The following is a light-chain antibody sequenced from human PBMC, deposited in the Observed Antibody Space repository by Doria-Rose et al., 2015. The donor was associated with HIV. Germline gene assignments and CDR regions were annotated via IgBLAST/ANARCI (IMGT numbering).Light chain of an antibody. CDR1: QSVLYSSNNKNY. J-gene: IGKJ1*01. CDR2: WAS. CDR3: QQYYTTPPKT. V-gene: IGKV4-1*01. Sequence: SLAVSLGERATINCKSSQSVLYSSNNKNYLAWYQQKPGQPPKLLFYWASTRESGVPDRFSGSGPGTDFTLTISSLQAEDVAVYYCQQYYTTPPKTFGQGTKVEIK.